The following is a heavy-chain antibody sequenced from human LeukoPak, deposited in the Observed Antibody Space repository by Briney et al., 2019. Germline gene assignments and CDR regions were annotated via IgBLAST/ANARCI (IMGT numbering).Heavy chain of an antibody. CDR2: ISGSGGST. V-gene: IGHV3-23*01. D-gene: IGHD6-13*01. CDR1: GFTFSSYA. J-gene: IGHJ4*02. CDR3: AKERPQRYSSRTHFDY. Sequence: GGSLRLSCAASGFTFSSYAMSWVRQAPGKGLEWASAISGSGGSTYYADSVKGRFTISRDNSKNTLYLQMNSLRAEDTAVYYCAKERPQRYSSRTHFDYWGQGTLVTVSS.